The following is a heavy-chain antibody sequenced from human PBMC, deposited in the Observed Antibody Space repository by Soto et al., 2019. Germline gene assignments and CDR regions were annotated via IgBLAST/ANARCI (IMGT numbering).Heavy chain of an antibody. D-gene: IGHD2-2*02. CDR2: ISAYNGNT. V-gene: IGHV1-18*04. Sequence: ASVKVSCKASGYTFTSYGISWVRQAPGQGLEWMGWISAYNGNTNYAQKLQGRVTMTTDTSTSTAYMELRSLRSDDTAVYYCARRYCSSTSCYTWRYYYYYGMDVWGQGTTVTGSS. J-gene: IGHJ6*02. CDR3: ARRYCSSTSCYTWRYYYYYGMDV. CDR1: GYTFTSYG.